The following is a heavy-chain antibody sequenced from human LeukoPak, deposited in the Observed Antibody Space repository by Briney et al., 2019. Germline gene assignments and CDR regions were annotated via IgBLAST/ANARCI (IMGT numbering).Heavy chain of an antibody. Sequence: GGSLRLSCAASGFTFSDYYMSWIRQAPGKGLEWVSYISSSGSTIYYADSVKGRFTISRDNAKNSLYLQMNSLRAEDTALYYCGKDVLAGGLDVWGQGTTVTVSS. J-gene: IGHJ6*02. CDR3: GKDVLAGGLDV. CDR1: GFTFSDYY. V-gene: IGHV3-11*01. CDR2: ISSSGSTI.